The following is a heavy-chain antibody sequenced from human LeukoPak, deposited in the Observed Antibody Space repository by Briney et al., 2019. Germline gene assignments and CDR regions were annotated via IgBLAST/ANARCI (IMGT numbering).Heavy chain of an antibody. J-gene: IGHJ4*02. D-gene: IGHD4-23*01. Sequence: ASVKVSCKVSGYTLTELSMHWVRQAPGKGLEWMGGFDPEDGETIYAQKFQGRVTMTEDTSTDTAYMELSSLRSEDTAVYYCATYPEPVYGGNSYENFDCWGQGTLVTVSS. CDR1: GYTLTELS. V-gene: IGHV1-24*01. CDR3: ATYPEPVYGGNSYENFDC. CDR2: FDPEDGET.